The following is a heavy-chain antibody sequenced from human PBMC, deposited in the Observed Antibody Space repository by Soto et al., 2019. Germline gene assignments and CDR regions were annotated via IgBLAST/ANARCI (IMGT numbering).Heavy chain of an antibody. CDR3: AKPYYDFWSGYYLGGGMDV. V-gene: IGHV3-23*01. CDR1: GFTFSSYA. Sequence: PGGSLRLSCAASGFTFSSYAMSWVRQAPGKGLEWVSAISGSGGSTYYADSVKGRFTISRDNSKNTLYLQMNSLRAEDTAVYYCAKPYYDFWSGYYLGGGMDVWGQGTTVTVSS. J-gene: IGHJ6*02. D-gene: IGHD3-3*01. CDR2: ISGSGGST.